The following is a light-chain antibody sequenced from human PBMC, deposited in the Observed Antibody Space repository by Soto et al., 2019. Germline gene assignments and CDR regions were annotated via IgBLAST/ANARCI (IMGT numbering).Light chain of an antibody. CDR3: QQYNSYWGG. J-gene: IGKJ1*01. Sequence: DIQMTQSPSTLSASVGDRVTITCRASQSISSWLAWYQQKPGKAPKLLIYKASSLESGVPSRFSGSGSGTEFTLTISSLQPDDFATYYCQQYNSYWGGFGQGTKVEIK. CDR2: KAS. V-gene: IGKV1-5*03. CDR1: QSISSW.